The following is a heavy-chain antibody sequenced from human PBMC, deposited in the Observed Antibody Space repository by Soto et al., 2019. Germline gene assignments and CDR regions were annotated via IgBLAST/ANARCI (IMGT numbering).Heavy chain of an antibody. Sequence: QVQLVESGGGVVQPGRSLRLSCAASGFTFSSYGMHWVRQAPGKGLEWVAVISYDGSNKYYADSVKGRFTISRDNSKNTLYLQMNSLRAEDTAVYYCAKEKSSSWYYFIDYWGQGTLVTVSS. D-gene: IGHD6-13*01. CDR1: GFTFSSYG. V-gene: IGHV3-30*18. J-gene: IGHJ4*02. CDR2: ISYDGSNK. CDR3: AKEKSSSWYYFIDY.